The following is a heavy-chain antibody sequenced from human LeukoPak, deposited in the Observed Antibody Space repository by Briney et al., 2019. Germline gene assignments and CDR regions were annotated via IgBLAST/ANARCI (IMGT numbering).Heavy chain of an antibody. V-gene: IGHV3-48*01. D-gene: IGHD2-8*01. J-gene: IGHJ4*02. Sequence: GGSLRLSCAASGFTFRRYSMSWVRQAPGKGLEWVSYIRTSSSTIYYADSVKGRFTISRDDAKNSLYLQMNSLRAEDTAVYYCARVGGTNFKYYFDYWGQGTLVTVSS. CDR3: ARVGGTNFKYYFDY. CDR1: GFTFRRYS. CDR2: IRTSSSTI.